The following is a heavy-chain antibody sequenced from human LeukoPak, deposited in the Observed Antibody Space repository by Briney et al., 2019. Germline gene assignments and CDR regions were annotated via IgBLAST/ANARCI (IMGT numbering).Heavy chain of an antibody. V-gene: IGHV1-2*06. CDR2: INPNSGGT. Sequence: ASVKVSCKASGYTFTGYYMHWVRQAPGQGLEWMGRINPNSGGTNYAQKFQGRVTMTRDTSISTAYMEPSRLRSDDTAVYYCARDGGIAAGEFDPWGQGTLVTVSS. CDR3: ARDGGIAAGEFDP. J-gene: IGHJ5*02. D-gene: IGHD6-13*01. CDR1: GYTFTGYY.